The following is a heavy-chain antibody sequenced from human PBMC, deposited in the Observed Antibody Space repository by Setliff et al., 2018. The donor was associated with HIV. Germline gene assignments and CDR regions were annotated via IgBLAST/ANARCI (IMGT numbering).Heavy chain of an antibody. CDR3: ARSPAAEGH. CDR2: IFYSGHT. Sequence: PSETLSLTCTVSGGSISSSSYYWGWIRQPPGKGLEWIGSIFYSGHTYYNPSLRSRVTISVDTSKSQFSLKLRSVTAADTAVYYCARSPAAEGHWGQGTLVTVSS. CDR1: GGSISSSSYY. D-gene: IGHD6-13*01. J-gene: IGHJ4*02. V-gene: IGHV4-39*01.